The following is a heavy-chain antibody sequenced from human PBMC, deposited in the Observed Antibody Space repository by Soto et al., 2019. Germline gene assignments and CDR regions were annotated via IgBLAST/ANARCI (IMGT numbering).Heavy chain of an antibody. D-gene: IGHD4-17*01. Sequence: QVQLQESGPGLVKPSQTLSLTCTVSGGSISSGGYYWSWIRQHPGKGLEWIGYIYYSGSTYYNPSLKSRVTISVDTSKNQFSLKLSSVTAADTAVYYCARATEYGDYVRRYFDYWGQGTLVTVSS. CDR1: GGSISSGGYY. V-gene: IGHV4-31*03. J-gene: IGHJ4*02. CDR3: ARATEYGDYVRRYFDY. CDR2: IYYSGST.